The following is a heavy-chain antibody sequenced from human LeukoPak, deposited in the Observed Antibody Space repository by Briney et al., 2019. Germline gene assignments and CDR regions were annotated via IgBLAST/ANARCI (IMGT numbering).Heavy chain of an antibody. V-gene: IGHV3-48*01. CDR2: ISVSRSTI. D-gene: IGHD3-3*01. Sequence: PGGSLRLSCAASGFTFSSYAMNWVRQAPGKGLEWISYISVSRSTIYYADSVKGRFTISRDNAKNSLYLQMNSLRAEDTAVYYCARGRWGFFESWGQGTLVTVSS. CDR1: GFTFSSYA. J-gene: IGHJ4*02. CDR3: ARGRWGFFES.